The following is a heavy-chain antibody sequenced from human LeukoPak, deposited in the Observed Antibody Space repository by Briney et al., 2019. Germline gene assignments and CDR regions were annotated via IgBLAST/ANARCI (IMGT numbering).Heavy chain of an antibody. V-gene: IGHV4-39*01. J-gene: IGHJ3*01. CDR2: IYYSGTT. CDR3: AKNLRGSPGAFDL. Sequence: SETLSLTCTVSGGSISSGDYYWGWIRQPPGKGLEWIGSIYYSGTTYYNPSLKSRVTMSLDTSKNQFSLKVTSVTAADTAVYYCAKNLRGSPGAFDLWGQGTMVTFSS. CDR1: GGSISSGDYY. D-gene: IGHD5-12*01.